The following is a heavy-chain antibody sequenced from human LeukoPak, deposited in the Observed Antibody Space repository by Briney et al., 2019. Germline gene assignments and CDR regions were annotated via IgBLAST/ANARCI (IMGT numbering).Heavy chain of an antibody. V-gene: IGHV3-73*01. CDR3: TAGSGSYYPDY. D-gene: IGHD1-26*01. J-gene: IGHJ4*02. CDR2: NRSKANSYAT. Sequence: PGGSLRLSCAASGFTFSGSAMHWVRQASGKGLEWVGRNRSKANSYATAYAASVKGRFTISRDDSKNTAYLQMNSLKTEDTAVYYCTAGSGSYYPDYWGQGTLVTVSS. CDR1: GFTFSGSA.